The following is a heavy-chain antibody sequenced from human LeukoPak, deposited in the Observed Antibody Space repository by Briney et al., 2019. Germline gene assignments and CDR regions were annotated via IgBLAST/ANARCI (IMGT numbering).Heavy chain of an antibody. CDR3: ARGGRGSCTSTSCYTNYMDV. J-gene: IGHJ6*03. D-gene: IGHD2-2*01. CDR2: TYPGDPDT. Sequence: GESLKISCKGSGYSFATLWIGWVRQMPGKGLEWMGITYPGDPDTRYSPSFQGQVTISADKSISTAYLQWGSLKASDTATYYCARGGRGSCTSTSCYTNYMDVWGKGTTVTVSS. V-gene: IGHV5-51*01. CDR1: GYSFATLW.